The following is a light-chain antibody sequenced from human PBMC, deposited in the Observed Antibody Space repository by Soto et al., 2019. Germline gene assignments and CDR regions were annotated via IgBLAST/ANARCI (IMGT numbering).Light chain of an antibody. CDR3: LLDYANFWA. Sequence: AIQVTQSPASLSASLGTRVTIPSRTSQDIRTALGWYQQKPGKDPKLLIYAAATLQSGVPSSFSGSVSDRDFTLTISSLQPEDVPTYYCLLDYANFWAFGQETKVDIK. V-gene: IGKV1-6*01. CDR1: QDIRTA. J-gene: IGKJ1*01. CDR2: AAA.